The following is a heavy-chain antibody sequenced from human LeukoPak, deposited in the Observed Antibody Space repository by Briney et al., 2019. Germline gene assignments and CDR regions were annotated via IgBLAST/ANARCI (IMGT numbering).Heavy chain of an antibody. V-gene: IGHV4-34*01. J-gene: IGHJ6*03. CDR3: ARGIIGMDATSPHYHYMDV. D-gene: IGHD1-20*01. CDR1: GGSFSGYY. Sequence: PSETLSLTCAVYGGSFSGYYWSWIRQPPGKGLEWIGEINHSGSTNDNPALRSRVTISLDTPKNQFSLRLSSVTAADAAVYYCARGIIGMDATSPHYHYMDVWGKGTTVTVSS. CDR2: INHSGST.